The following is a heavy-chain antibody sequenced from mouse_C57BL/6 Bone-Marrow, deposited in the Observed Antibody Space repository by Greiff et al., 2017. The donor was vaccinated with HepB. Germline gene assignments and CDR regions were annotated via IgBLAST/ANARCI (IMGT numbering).Heavy chain of an antibody. V-gene: IGHV1-55*01. J-gene: IGHJ4*01. D-gene: IGHD2-5*01. CDR2: IYPGSGST. CDR3: AISSNYDAMDY. Sequence: VQLQQSGAELVKPGASVKMSCKASGYTFTSYWITWVKQRPGQGLEWIGDIYPGSGSTNYNEKFKSKATLTVDTSSSTAYMQLSSLTSEDSAVYYCAISSNYDAMDYWGQGTSVTVSS. CDR1: GYTFTSYW.